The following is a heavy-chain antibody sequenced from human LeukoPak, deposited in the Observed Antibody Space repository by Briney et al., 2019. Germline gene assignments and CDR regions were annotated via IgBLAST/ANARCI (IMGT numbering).Heavy chain of an antibody. V-gene: IGHV1-69*05. CDR2: IIPIFGTA. CDR3: AVPAAIDYYYYYYMDV. Sequence: ASVKVSCKASGGTFSSYAISWVRQAPGQGLEWMGGIIPIFGTANYAQKFQGRVTITTDESTSTAYMELSSLRSGDTAVYYCAVPAAIDYYYYYYMDVWGKGTTVTVSS. J-gene: IGHJ6*03. CDR1: GGTFSSYA. D-gene: IGHD2-2*01.